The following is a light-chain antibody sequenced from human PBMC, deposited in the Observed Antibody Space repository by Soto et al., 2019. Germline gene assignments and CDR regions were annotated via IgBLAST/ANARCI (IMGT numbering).Light chain of an antibody. CDR3: AAWDDSLSAVV. CDR1: SSNIGSNY. V-gene: IGLV1-47*01. CDR2: RNN. Sequence: QSVLTQPPSASGTPGQRVTISCSGSSSNIGSNYLYWYQQLPGTAPKLLIYRNNERPSGVPDRFSGSKSGTSASLAISGLRSEDEADDYCAAWDDSLSAVVFGGGTKVTVL. J-gene: IGLJ2*01.